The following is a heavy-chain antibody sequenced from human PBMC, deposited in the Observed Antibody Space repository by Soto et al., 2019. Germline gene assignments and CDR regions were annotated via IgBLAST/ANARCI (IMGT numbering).Heavy chain of an antibody. CDR1: GGSFSGYY. V-gene: IGHV4-34*01. CDR3: ARGGDP. CDR2: INHRGST. J-gene: IGHJ5*02. Sequence: KTSETLSLTCAVYGGSFSGYYWTWIRQPPGKGLEWIGEINHRGSTNYNPSLKSRVTISLDTSKNQFSLKLSSVTAADTAVYYCARGGDPWGQGTLVTVSS.